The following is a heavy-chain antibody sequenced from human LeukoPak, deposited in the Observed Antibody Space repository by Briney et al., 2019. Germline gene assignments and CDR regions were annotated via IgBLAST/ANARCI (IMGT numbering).Heavy chain of an antibody. D-gene: IGHD6-19*01. Sequence: SETLSLTCSVSGDYITSYYWSWIRQPPGKGLQWIGYINYSGRTNYNPSVKSRVTISVDTSKNQFSLKLISVTAADTAVYYCARWSLHSSGWYFDFWGQGALVTVSS. V-gene: IGHV4-59*01. CDR2: INYSGRT. CDR3: ARWSLHSSGWYFDF. CDR1: GDYITSYY. J-gene: IGHJ4*02.